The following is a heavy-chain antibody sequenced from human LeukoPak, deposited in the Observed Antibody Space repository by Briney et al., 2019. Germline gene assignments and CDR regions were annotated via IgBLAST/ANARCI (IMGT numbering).Heavy chain of an antibody. D-gene: IGHD3-10*01. CDR1: GHTFTRRA. V-gene: IGHV1-3*01. CDR3: AVGETPGSYRS. CDR2: INDGNGNT. Sequence: ASVKVSCKASGHTFTRRAMHWVRQAPGQRLGWMGWINDGNGNTKYSQKFQGRVTFTRDTSANTAYMEVSSLKSEDMAVYYCAVGETPGSYRSWGQGTLVTVSS. J-gene: IGHJ5*02.